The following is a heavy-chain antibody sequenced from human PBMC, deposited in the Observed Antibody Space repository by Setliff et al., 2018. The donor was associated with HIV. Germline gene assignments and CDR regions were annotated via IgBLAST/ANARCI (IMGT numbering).Heavy chain of an antibody. V-gene: IGHV1-18*01. CDR3: ARDTMVVVSRFDY. CDR2: ISGYNGDT. CDR1: GYTFSSYG. J-gene: IGHJ4*02. Sequence: ASVKVSCKASGYTFSSYGIGWVRQAPGQGLEWMGWISGYNGDTNYAQKFQGRVTMTTDTSTNTAYMELRSLTSDDTAVYYCARDTMVVVSRFDYWGQGTLVTVSS. D-gene: IGHD2-21*01.